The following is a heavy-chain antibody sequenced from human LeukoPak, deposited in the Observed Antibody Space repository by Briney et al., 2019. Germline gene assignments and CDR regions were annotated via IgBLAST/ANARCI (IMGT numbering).Heavy chain of an antibody. CDR3: AKDLGYSDY. CDR1: GFTFSSYA. V-gene: IGHV3-23*01. CDR2: ISGSGDIT. J-gene: IGHJ4*02. Sequence: PGVSLRLSCAASGFTFSSYAMSWVRQAPGKGLEWVSTISGSGDITYYADSAKGRFTISRDNSKNTLYLQMNSLRAEDTALYYCAKDLGYSDYWGQGTLVTVSS.